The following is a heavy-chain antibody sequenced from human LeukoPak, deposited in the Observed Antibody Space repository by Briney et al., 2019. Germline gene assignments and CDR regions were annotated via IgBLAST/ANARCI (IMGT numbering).Heavy chain of an antibody. V-gene: IGHV1-69*13. CDR3: ARGRDPDDAFDI. J-gene: IGHJ3*02. CDR1: GGTFSSYA. Sequence: ASVKVSCKASGGTFSSYAISWVRQAPGQGLEWMGGIIPIFGTANYAQKFQGRVTITADESTGTAYMELSSLRSEDTAVYYCARGRDPDDAFDIWGQGTMVTVSS. D-gene: IGHD5-24*01. CDR2: IIPIFGTA.